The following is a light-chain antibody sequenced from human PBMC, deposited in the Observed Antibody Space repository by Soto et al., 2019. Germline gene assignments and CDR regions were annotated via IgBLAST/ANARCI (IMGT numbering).Light chain of an antibody. CDR2: RNN. J-gene: IGLJ1*01. CDR1: SSNVGSNY. CDR3: AAWDDSLSVFYV. V-gene: IGLV1-47*01. Sequence: QSVLTQPPSASGTPGQRVTISCSGSSSNVGSNYVCWYQQLPGTAPKLLIYRNNQRPSGVPDRFSGSKSGTSASLAISGLRSEDEADYYWAAWDDSLSVFYVFGTGTKLTVL.